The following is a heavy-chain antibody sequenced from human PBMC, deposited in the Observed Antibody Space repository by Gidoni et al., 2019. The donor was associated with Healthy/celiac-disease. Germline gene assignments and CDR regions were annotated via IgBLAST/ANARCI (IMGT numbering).Heavy chain of an antibody. CDR3: ARRGSDCSGGSCYPRWFDP. V-gene: IGHV4-39*01. Sequence: QLQLQESGPGLVKPSETLSLTCTVSGGSISSSSYYWGWIRQPPGKGLEWIGSSYSSGSPYYNPSLKSRVTISVDMSKNQFSLKLSAVTAADTAVYYCARRGSDCSGGSCYPRWFDPWGQGTLVTVSS. CDR1: GGSISSSSYY. J-gene: IGHJ5*02. CDR2: SYSSGSP. D-gene: IGHD2-15*01.